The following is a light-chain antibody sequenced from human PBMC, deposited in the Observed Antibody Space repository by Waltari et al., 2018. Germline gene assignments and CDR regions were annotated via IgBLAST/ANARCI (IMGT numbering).Light chain of an antibody. V-gene: IGKV3-20*01. J-gene: IGKJ1*01. CDR2: AAS. Sequence: VLTQSPRTLSLSPGERATLSCRASQSVSRYLACYQQRPGRAPRLLIYAASTRATGIPDRFSASGYGTDFTLTISRLEPEDFAVYYCQNHERLPATFGQGTKVEIK. CDR3: QNHERLPAT. CDR1: QSVSRY.